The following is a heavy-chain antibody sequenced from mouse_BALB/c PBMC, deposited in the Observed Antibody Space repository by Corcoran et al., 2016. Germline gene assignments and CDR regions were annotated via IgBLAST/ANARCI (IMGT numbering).Heavy chain of an antibody. V-gene: IGHV1-15*01. CDR3: TGLLRLRGWSAY. D-gene: IGHD1-2*01. CDR1: GYTFTDYE. CDR2: IDPETGGT. J-gene: IGHJ3*01. Sequence: QVQLQQSGAELVRPGASVTLSCKASGYTFTDYEMHWVKQTPVHGLEWIGAIDPETGGTAYNQKFKGKATLTADKSSSTAYMELRSLTSEDSAVYYCTGLLRLRGWSAYWGQGTLVTVSA.